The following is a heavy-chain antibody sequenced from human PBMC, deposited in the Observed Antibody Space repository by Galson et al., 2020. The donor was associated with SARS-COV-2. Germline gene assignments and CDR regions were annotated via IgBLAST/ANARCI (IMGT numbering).Heavy chain of an antibody. V-gene: IGHV2-5*04. CDR3: VHKAFSNYFYY. J-gene: IGHJ4*02. Sequence: SGPPLAKPTQTLTLTCTFYGFPLSTDAMGVVWIRQPPGKALDWLALINRDDDKRHNPYLKNRVTTTKDTSKNQVVLTLANLDPEDTGTYYCVHKAFSNYFYYWGQGTLVTVS. CDR2: INRDDDK. CDR1: GFPLSTDAMG. D-gene: IGHD3-3*02.